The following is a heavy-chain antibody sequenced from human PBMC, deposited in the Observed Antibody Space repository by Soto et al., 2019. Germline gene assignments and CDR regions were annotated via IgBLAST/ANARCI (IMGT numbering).Heavy chain of an antibody. CDR3: ASSEFQ. V-gene: IGHV4-39*01. CDR2: IYYSGST. J-gene: IGHJ4*02. Sequence: SETLSLTCTVSGGSISSSRYYWGWILHPPGKGLEWIGNIYYSGSTYYNPSLKSRVTISVDTSKNQFSLKLTSVTAADTAVYYCASSEFQWGQGTLVTVSS. CDR1: GGSISSSRYY. D-gene: IGHD3-10*01.